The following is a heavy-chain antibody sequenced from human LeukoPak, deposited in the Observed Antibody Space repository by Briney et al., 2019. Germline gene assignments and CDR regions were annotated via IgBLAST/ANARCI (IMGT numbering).Heavy chain of an antibody. V-gene: IGHV4-61*01. D-gene: IGHD4-17*01. J-gene: IGHJ4*02. Sequence: SETLSLTCTVSGGSVSSGNYYWSWIRQPPGKGLEWIGYIHYSGSTNYSPSLKCRVTISVDTSKNQFSLKLRSVTAADTAVYYCARENDYGDYFHFDNWGQGTLVTVSS. CDR2: IHYSGST. CDR1: GGSVSSGNYY. CDR3: ARENDYGDYFHFDN.